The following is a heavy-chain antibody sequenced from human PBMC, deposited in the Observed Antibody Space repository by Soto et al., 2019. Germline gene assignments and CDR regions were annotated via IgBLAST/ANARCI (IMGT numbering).Heavy chain of an antibody. CDR2: IIPIFGTA. V-gene: IGHV1-69*01. Sequence: QVQLVQSGAAVKKPGSSAKGSCKASGGTFSSYAISWVRQAPGQGLEWMGGIIPIFGTANYAQKFQGRVTITADESTSTAYMELSSLRSEDTAVYYCARDIPRGYSYGYPAGDYWGQGTLVTVSS. CDR1: GGTFSSYA. D-gene: IGHD5-18*01. J-gene: IGHJ4*02. CDR3: ARDIPRGYSYGYPAGDY.